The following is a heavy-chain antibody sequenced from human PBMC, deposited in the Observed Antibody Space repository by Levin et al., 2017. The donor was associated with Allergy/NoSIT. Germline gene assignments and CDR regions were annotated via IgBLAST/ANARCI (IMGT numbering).Heavy chain of an antibody. CDR3: ARALYYYGSGSYGLDAFDS. CDR2: IGTAGDT. Sequence: GGSLRLSCAASGFTFSSYDMHWVRQATGKGLEWVSAIGTAGDTYYPGSVKGRFTISRENAKNSLYLQMNSLRAGDTAVYYCARALYYYGSGSYGLDAFDSWGQGTMVTVSS. CDR1: GFTFSSYD. V-gene: IGHV3-13*04. J-gene: IGHJ3*02. D-gene: IGHD3-10*01.